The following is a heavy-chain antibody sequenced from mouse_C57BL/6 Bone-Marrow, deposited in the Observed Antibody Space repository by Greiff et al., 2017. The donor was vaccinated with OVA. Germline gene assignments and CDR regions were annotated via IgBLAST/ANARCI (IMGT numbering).Heavy chain of an antibody. CDR2: INPNNGGT. Sequence: EVKLQQSGPELVKPGASVKISCKASGYTFTDYYMNWVKQSHGKSLEWIGDINPNNGGTSYNQKFKGKATLTVDKSSSTAYMELRSLTSEDSAVYNCAREGYHTLYYFDYWGQGTTLTVSS. D-gene: IGHD2-2*01. CDR3: AREGYHTLYYFDY. CDR1: GYTFTDYY. V-gene: IGHV1-26*01. J-gene: IGHJ2*01.